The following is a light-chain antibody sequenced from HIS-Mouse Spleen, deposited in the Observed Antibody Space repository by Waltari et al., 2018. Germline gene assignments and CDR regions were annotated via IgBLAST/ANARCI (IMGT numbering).Light chain of an antibody. V-gene: IGLV2-11*01. CDR1: ISDVGGYKY. CDR3: CSYAGSYPVV. J-gene: IGLJ2*01. CDR2: DVS. Sequence: QSALTQPRSVSGSPGQSVTIPCTGTISDVGGYKYVSWYQQHPGKAPKLMIYDVSKRPSGVPDRFSGSKSGNTASLTISGLQAEDEADYYCCSYAGSYPVVFGGGTKLTVL.